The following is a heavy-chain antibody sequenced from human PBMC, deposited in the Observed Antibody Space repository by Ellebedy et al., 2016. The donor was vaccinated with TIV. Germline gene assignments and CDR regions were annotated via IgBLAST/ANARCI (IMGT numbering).Heavy chain of an antibody. D-gene: IGHD6-19*01. CDR3: ARVPSVAVAGTAWFDP. J-gene: IGHJ5*02. Sequence: ASVKVSCKASGGTFSSYAISWVRQAPGQGLEWMGWISAYNGNTNYAQKLQGRVTMTTDTSTSTAYMELRSLRSDDTAVYYCARVPSVAVAGTAWFDPWGQGTLVTVSS. CDR2: ISAYNGNT. CDR1: GGTFSSYA. V-gene: IGHV1-18*01.